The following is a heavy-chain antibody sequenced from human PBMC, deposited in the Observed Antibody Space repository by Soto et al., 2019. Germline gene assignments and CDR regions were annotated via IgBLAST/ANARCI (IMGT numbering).Heavy chain of an antibody. J-gene: IGHJ4*01. Sequence: GGSLRLSCVASGFTFSSYGIHWVRQAPGKGLEWVAVISSDGNTKYYADSVKGRFTISRDNSKNTLYLQMDSLRPEDTAVYYCAEEVAVAGDFDYWGHGTLVTVSS. CDR2: ISSDGNTK. V-gene: IGHV3-30*18. D-gene: IGHD6-19*01. CDR1: GFTFSSYG. CDR3: AEEVAVAGDFDY.